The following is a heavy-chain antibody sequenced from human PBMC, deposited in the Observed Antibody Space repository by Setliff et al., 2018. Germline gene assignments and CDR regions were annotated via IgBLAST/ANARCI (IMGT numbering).Heavy chain of an antibody. CDR2: IYHGGNI. V-gene: IGHV4-38-2*01. CDR1: SYPISRGYY. CDR3: ARAPPPWLQSLGGDY. J-gene: IGHJ4*02. Sequence: SETLSLTCDVSSYPISRGYYWGWIRQAPGKGLEFIGSIYHGGNIVYNPSLESRVTISADTSKNQFSLTLTSVTAADTAVYYCARAPPPWLQSLGGDYWGQGTLGTVS. D-gene: IGHD5-12*01.